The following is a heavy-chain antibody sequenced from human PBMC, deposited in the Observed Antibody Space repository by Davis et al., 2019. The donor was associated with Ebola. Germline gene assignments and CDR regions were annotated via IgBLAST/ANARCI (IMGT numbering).Heavy chain of an antibody. D-gene: IGHD2-15*01. V-gene: IGHV4-34*01. CDR1: GASFSGYY. CDR2: INHSGST. J-gene: IGHJ5*02. CDR3: ARGRGVVVVVAARRDNWFDP. Sequence: MPSDTLSPTFALHGASFSGYYWSWIRQPPGKGLEWTGEINHSGSTNYNPSLKRRVTISVDTSKNQFSLKLSSVTAADTAVYYCARGRGVVVVVAARRDNWFDPWGQGTLVTVSS.